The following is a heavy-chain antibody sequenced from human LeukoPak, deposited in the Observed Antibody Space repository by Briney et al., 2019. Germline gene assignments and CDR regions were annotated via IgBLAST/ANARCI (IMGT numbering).Heavy chain of an antibody. CDR2: VFESGST. Sequence: SETLSLTCTVSGGSISTYYWSWIRQPPGKGLEWVGRVFESGSTMYKPSLKSRLTMSVDKSNNQFSLTLTSVTAADTATYYCAQTTGWPGFDFWGPGALVTVSS. V-gene: IGHV4-4*07. CDR1: GGSISTYY. D-gene: IGHD6-19*01. J-gene: IGHJ4*02. CDR3: AQTTGWPGFDF.